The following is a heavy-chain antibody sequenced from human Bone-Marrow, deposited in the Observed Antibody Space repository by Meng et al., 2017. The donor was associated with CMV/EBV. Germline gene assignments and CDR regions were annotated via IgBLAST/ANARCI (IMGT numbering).Heavy chain of an antibody. D-gene: IGHD2-2*02. V-gene: IGHV1-8*03. CDR2: MNPNSGNT. CDR3: ARDMGPGDCSSTSCYIEKYYYYYGMDV. CDR1: GYTFTGYY. Sequence: ASVKVSCKASGYTFTGYYMHWVRQAPGQGLEWMGWMNPNSGNTGYAQKFQGRVTITRNTSISTAYMELSSLRSEDTAVYYCARDMGPGDCSSTSCYIEKYYYYYGMDVWGQGTTVTVSS. J-gene: IGHJ6*02.